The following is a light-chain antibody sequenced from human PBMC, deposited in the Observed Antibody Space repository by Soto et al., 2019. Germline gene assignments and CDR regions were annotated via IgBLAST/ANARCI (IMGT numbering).Light chain of an antibody. CDR2: DAS. Sequence: EIVMTQSPGTLSVSPGEIATLFFRASQSVISSLAWYQQKPGQAPRLFIYDASTRATGIPARFSGSGSGTEFTLTISSLQSEDFAVYYCQQYNSWPETFGQGTKVDIK. CDR1: QSVISS. CDR3: QQYNSWPET. V-gene: IGKV3-15*01. J-gene: IGKJ1*01.